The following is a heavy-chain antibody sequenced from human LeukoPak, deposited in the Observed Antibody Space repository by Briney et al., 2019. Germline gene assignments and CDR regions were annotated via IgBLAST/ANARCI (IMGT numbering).Heavy chain of an antibody. D-gene: IGHD4-23*01. CDR2: IIPIFGTA. Sequence: SVKVSCKASGGTFSSYAISWVRQAPGQGLEWMGGIIPIFGTANYAQKFQGRVTITADESTSTAYMELSSLRSEDTAVYYCARANGGNSAPSNWFDPWGQGTLVTVSS. V-gene: IGHV1-69*13. CDR3: ARANGGNSAPSNWFDP. J-gene: IGHJ5*02. CDR1: GGTFSSYA.